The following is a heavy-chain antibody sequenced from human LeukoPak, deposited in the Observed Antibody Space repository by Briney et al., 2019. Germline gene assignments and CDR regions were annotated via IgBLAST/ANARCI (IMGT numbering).Heavy chain of an antibody. CDR1: GFTVSSNY. J-gene: IGHJ6*03. D-gene: IGHD1-1*01. V-gene: IGHV3-53*01. CDR2: IYSGGST. CDR3: ASTTRGGTYYYYMDV. Sequence: GGSLRLSCAASGFTVSSNYMTWVRQAPGKGLEWVSVIYSGGSTYYADSVKGRFTDSRDNSKNTLYLQMNSLRAEDTAVYYCASTTRGGTYYYYMDVWGKGTTVTISS.